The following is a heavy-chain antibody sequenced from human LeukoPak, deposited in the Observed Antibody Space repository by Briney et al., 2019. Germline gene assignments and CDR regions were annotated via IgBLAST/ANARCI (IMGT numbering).Heavy chain of an antibody. J-gene: IGHJ4*02. CDR3: AKDRGGSGSYFDY. CDR2: ISWNSGSI. V-gene: IGHV3-9*01. D-gene: IGHD1-26*01. CDR1: GFTFDDYA. Sequence: GRSLRLSCAASGFTFDDYAMHWVRQAPGKGLEWVSGISWNSGSIGYADSVKGRFTISRDNAKNSLYLQMNSLRAEDTALYYCAKDRGGSGSYFDYWGQGTLVTVSS.